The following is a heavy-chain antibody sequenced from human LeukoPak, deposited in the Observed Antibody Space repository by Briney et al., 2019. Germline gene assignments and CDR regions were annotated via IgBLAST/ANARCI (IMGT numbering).Heavy chain of an antibody. Sequence: GGSLRLSCAASGFTFSNYGMHWVRQAPGKGLEWVAFISYGGNNKYYIDSVKGRFTVSRDNSNNTLHLQMNSLTPHDTAFYFLVTEGLGGGKFDFWGQGTLVPVTS. CDR2: ISYGGNNK. CDR1: GFTFSNYG. V-gene: IGHV3-30*03. J-gene: IGHJ4*02. D-gene: IGHD3-16*01. CDR3: VTEGLGGGKFDF.